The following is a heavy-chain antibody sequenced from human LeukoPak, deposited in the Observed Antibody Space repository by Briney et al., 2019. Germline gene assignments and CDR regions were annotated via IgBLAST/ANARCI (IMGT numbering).Heavy chain of an antibody. CDR1: GESVSSDDAA. CDR2: TYYRSKWYY. J-gene: IGHJ4*02. V-gene: IGHV6-1*01. Sequence: SQTLSLTCAISGESVSSDDAAWSWIRQSPSRGLEWLGRTYYRSKWYYHYAISVKSRISVNPDTSKNLFSLQLNSVTPEDSAVYYCARGNLHFDYWGQGTLVTVSS. CDR3: ARGNLHFDY.